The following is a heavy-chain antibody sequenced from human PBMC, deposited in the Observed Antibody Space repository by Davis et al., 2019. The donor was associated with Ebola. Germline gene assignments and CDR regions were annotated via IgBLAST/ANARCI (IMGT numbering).Heavy chain of an antibody. CDR3: ARSHSDWLLPFDY. Sequence: SETLSLTCTVSGGSISRYYWSWIRQPPGKGLEWIGYSGNTNYNPSLKSRVTISLDTSKNQFSLRLSSVTAADTAVYYCARSHSDWLLPFDYWGQGTLVTVSS. CDR1: GGSISRYY. CDR2: SGNT. J-gene: IGHJ4*02. D-gene: IGHD3-9*01. V-gene: IGHV4-59*01.